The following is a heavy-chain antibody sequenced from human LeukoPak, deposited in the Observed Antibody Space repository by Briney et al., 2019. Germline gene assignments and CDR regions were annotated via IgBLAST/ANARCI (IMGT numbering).Heavy chain of an antibody. D-gene: IGHD3-9*01. CDR3: ARVRDYDILTGYTIGYYYYMDV. V-gene: IGHV3-30*04. CDR2: ISYDGSNK. CDR1: GFTFSSYA. Sequence: GGSLRLSCAASGFTFSSYAMHWVRQAPGKGLEWVAVISYDGSNKYYADSVKGRFTISRDNAKNSLYLQMNSLRAEDTALYHCARVRDYDILTGYTIGYYYYMDVWGKGTTVTISS. J-gene: IGHJ6*03.